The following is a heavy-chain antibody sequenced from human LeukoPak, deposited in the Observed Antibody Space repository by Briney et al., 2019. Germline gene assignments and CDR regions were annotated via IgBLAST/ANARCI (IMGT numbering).Heavy chain of an antibody. CDR3: ARDVAVAATYYYYYYMDV. D-gene: IGHD6-19*01. V-gene: IGHV3-30*02. Sequence: GGSLRLSCAASGFTFSSYGMHWVRQAPGKGLEWVAFIRYDGSDKYYADSVKGRLTISRDNSKNTLYLQMNSLRSEDTAVYYCARDVAVAATYYYYYYMDVWGKGTTVTVSS. CDR1: GFTFSSYG. J-gene: IGHJ6*03. CDR2: IRYDGSDK.